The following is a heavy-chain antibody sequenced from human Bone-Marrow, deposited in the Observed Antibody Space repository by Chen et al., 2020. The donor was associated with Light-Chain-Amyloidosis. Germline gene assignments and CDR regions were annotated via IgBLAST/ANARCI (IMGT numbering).Heavy chain of an antibody. CDR1: GFTFSSQP. CDR2: ISDRGSNT. Sequence: EVQLSESGGGLVQPGGSLRLSCAASGFTFSSQPMSWVRHAPGKGLEWVSGISDRGSNTYYADSMEGRFTVSRDNSKNTLHLQMNSLGAEDTAVYYCAKWDWNTNYFDDWGQGTLVTVSS. CDR3: AKWDWNTNYFDD. D-gene: IGHD1-1*01. V-gene: IGHV3-23*01. J-gene: IGHJ4*02.